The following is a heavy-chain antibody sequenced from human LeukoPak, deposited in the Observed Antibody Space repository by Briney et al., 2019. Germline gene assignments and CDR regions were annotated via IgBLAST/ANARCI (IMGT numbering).Heavy chain of an antibody. CDR2: INHSGST. Sequence: SETLSLTCAVYGGSFSGYYWSWIRQPPGKGLEWIGEINHSGSTDYNPSLKSRVTISVDTSKNQFSLKLSSVTAADTAVYYCARVIDIVVVPAASKGDAFDIWGQGTMVTVSS. D-gene: IGHD2-2*01. CDR3: ARVIDIVVVPAASKGDAFDI. V-gene: IGHV4-34*01. CDR1: GGSFSGYY. J-gene: IGHJ3*02.